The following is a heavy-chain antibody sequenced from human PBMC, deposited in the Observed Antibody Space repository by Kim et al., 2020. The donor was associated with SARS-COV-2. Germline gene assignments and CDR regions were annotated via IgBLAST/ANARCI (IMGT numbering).Heavy chain of an antibody. D-gene: IGHD3-3*01. CDR1: GYTFTSYA. Sequence: ASVKVSCKASGYTFTSYAMNWVRQAPGQGLEWMGWINTNTGNPTYAQGFTGRFVFSLDTSVSTAYLQISSLKAEDTAVYYCARDGDLITIFGVVIHTRYNFDYWGQGTLVTVYS. CDR2: INTNTGNP. CDR3: ARDGDLITIFGVVIHTRYNFDY. J-gene: IGHJ4*02. V-gene: IGHV7-4-1*02.